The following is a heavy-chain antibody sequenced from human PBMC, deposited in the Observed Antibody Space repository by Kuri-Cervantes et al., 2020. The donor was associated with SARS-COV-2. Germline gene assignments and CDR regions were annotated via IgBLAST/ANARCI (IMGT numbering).Heavy chain of an antibody. CDR3: ARGYCSSTSCPPYYYYGMDV. D-gene: IGHD2-2*01. CDR2: ISSSSSTI. CDR1: GFTFSSYS. J-gene: IGHJ6*02. V-gene: IGHV3-48*02. Sequence: GGSLRLSCAASGFTFSSYSMNWVRQAPGKGLEWVSYISSSSSTIYYADSVKGRFTISRDNAKNSLYLQMNSLRDEDTAVHYCARGYCSSTSCPPYYYYGMDVWGQGTTVTVSS.